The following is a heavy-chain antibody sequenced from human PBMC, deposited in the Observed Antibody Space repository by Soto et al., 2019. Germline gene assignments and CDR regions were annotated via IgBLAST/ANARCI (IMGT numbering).Heavy chain of an antibody. V-gene: IGHV4-59*01. CDR2: IYYSGST. D-gene: IGHD5-12*01. CDR1: GGSISSYY. CDR3: ARQPIVATSPYYYYYYGMDV. Sequence: LSLTCTVSGGSISSYYWSWIRQPPGKGLEWIGYIYYSGSTNYNPSLKSRVTISVDTSKNQFSLKLSSVTAADTAVYYCARQPIVATSPYYYYYYGMDVWGQGTTVTVSS. J-gene: IGHJ6*02.